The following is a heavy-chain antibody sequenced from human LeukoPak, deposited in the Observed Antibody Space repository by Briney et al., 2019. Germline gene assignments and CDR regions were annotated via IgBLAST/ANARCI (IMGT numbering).Heavy chain of an antibody. V-gene: IGHV4-59*01. Sequence: SETLSLTCTVSGGSISSYYWSWIRQPPGKGLEWIGYIYFSGDTNYNPSLKSRLTISVDTSRNQFSLSLDSVTAADTAVYYCARDRGQLGRPYYYGMDVWGQGTTVTVSS. J-gene: IGHJ6*02. CDR3: ARDRGQLGRPYYYGMDV. CDR2: IYFSGDT. D-gene: IGHD3-10*01. CDR1: GGSISSYY.